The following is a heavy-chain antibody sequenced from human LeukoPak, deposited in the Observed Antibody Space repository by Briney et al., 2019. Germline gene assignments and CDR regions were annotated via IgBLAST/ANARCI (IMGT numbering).Heavy chain of an antibody. CDR2: ISGSGGST. D-gene: IGHD3-10*01. J-gene: IGHJ4*02. Sequence: GGSLRLSCAASGFTFSSYAMSWVRQAPGRGVEWVSAISGSGGSTYYADSVKGRFTISRDNSKNTLYLQMNSLRAEDTAVYYCAKGSGRLGGPSRPYYFDYWGQGTLVTVSS. CDR1: GFTFSSYA. V-gene: IGHV3-23*01. CDR3: AKGSGRLGGPSRPYYFDY.